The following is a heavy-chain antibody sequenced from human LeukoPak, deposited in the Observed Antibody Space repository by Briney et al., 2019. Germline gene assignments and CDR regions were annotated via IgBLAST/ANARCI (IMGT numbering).Heavy chain of an antibody. J-gene: IGHJ4*02. CDR2: IYYSGST. V-gene: IGHV4-59*08. CDR3: ARLGRGTITMVRGVTHPQFDY. Sequence: SETLSLTCTVSGGSISSYYWSWIRQPPGKGLEWIGYIYYSGSTNYNPSLKSRVTISVDTSKNQFSLKLSSVTAADTAVYYCARLGRGTITMVRGVTHPQFDYWGQGTLVTVSS. CDR1: GGSISSYY. D-gene: IGHD3-10*01.